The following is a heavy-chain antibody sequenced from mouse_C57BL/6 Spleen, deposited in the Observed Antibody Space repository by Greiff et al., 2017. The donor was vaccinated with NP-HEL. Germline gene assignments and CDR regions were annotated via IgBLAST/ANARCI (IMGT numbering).Heavy chain of an antibody. Sequence: EVQLQQSGPELVKPGASVKISCKASGYTFTDYYMNWVKQSHGKSLEWIGDINPNNGGTSYNQKFKGKATLTVDKSSSTAYMELRSLTSEDSAVYYCARGTGTWYFDYWGQGTTLTVSS. J-gene: IGHJ2*01. V-gene: IGHV1-26*01. D-gene: IGHD4-1*01. CDR3: ARGTGTWYFDY. CDR2: INPNNGGT. CDR1: GYTFTDYY.